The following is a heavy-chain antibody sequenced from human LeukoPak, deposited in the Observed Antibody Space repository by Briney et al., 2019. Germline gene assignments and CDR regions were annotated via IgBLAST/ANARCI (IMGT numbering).Heavy chain of an antibody. Sequence: QAGGSLRLSCAASGFTFSDEYMSWIRQAPGKGLEWVSAISGSGGSTYYADSVKGRFTISRDNSKNTLYLQMNSLRAEDTAVYYCAKRSYDYGDYCEDYWGQGTLVTVSS. D-gene: IGHD4-17*01. V-gene: IGHV3-23*01. CDR3: AKRSYDYGDYCEDY. CDR1: GFTFSDEY. J-gene: IGHJ4*02. CDR2: ISGSGGST.